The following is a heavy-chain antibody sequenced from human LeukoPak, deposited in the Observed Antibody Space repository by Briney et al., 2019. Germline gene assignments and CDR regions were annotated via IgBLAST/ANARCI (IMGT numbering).Heavy chain of an antibody. V-gene: IGHV4-4*07. CDR2: IYISGST. CDR1: GGSISSYY. Sequence: SKTLSLTCTVSGGSISSYYWSWIRQPAGKGLEWIGRIYISGSTNYNPSLKSRVTMSVDTSKNQFSLKLSSVTAADTAVYYCARLDYGDYVYYFDYWGQGTLVTVSS. J-gene: IGHJ4*02. CDR3: ARLDYGDYVYYFDY. D-gene: IGHD4-17*01.